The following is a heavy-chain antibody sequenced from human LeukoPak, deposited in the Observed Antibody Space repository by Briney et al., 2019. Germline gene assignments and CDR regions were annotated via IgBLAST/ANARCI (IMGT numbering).Heavy chain of an antibody. J-gene: IGHJ4*02. CDR2: ISASSSTI. D-gene: IGHD2-2*02. V-gene: IGHV3-48*01. Sequence: GGSLRLSCAASGFSFSTYRMDWVRQAPGKGLEWVSYISASSSTIHYADSVKGRFTISRDNSKNTLYLQMNSLRAEDTAVYYCAREDCSSTSCYRYFDYWGQGTLVTVSS. CDR1: GFSFSTYR. CDR3: AREDCSSTSCYRYFDY.